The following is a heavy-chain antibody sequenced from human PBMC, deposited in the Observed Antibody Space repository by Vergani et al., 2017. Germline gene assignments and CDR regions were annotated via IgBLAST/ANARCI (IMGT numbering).Heavy chain of an antibody. CDR2: IIPILGIA. J-gene: IGHJ5*02. V-gene: IGHV1-69*02. CDR1: GGTFSSYT. D-gene: IGHD1-7*01. Sequence: QVQLVQSGAEVKKPGSSVKVSCKASGGTFSSYTISWVRQAPGQGLEWMGRIIPILGIANYAQKFQGRVTITADKSTSTAFMELSSLRSEDTAVYYCARGRRTGTTRWFDPWGQGTLVTVSS. CDR3: ARGRRTGTTRWFDP.